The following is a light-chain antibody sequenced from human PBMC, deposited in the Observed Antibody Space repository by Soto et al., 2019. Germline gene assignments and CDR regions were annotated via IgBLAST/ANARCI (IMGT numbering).Light chain of an antibody. CDR3: QHYRSSPTWT. Sequence: VLTESPSILSCSPGEIVSLSFSDSQSVSSSYLAWYQKKPGQATSPLIFGASSRATGIPDRFSVSGSGTDFTLTISRLEPQHSAVSSCQHYRSSPTWTFGQRTKVDIK. CDR2: GAS. V-gene: IGKV3-20*01. J-gene: IGKJ1*01. CDR1: QSVSSSY.